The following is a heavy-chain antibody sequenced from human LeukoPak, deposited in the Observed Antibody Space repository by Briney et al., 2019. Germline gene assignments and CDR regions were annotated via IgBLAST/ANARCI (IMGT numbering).Heavy chain of an antibody. CDR1: GFTFSNAW. Sequence: GGSLRLSCVASGFTFSNAWMSWVRQAPGKGLEWVGRIKSKTDGGTTDYTAPVKGRFTISRDDSKNTLYLQMNSLKTEDTAVYYCTTDRYYDSSGYQLYYYYMDVWGKGTTVTISS. J-gene: IGHJ6*03. D-gene: IGHD3-22*01. CDR3: TTDRYYDSSGYQLYYYYMDV. CDR2: IKSKTDGGTT. V-gene: IGHV3-15*01.